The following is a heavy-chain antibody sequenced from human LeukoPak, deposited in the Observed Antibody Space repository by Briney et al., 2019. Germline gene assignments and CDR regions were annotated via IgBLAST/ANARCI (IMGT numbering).Heavy chain of an antibody. V-gene: IGHV3-11*01. CDR1: GFTVSSNY. CDR2: ISSGGTTM. J-gene: IGHJ6*02. D-gene: IGHD2/OR15-2a*01. Sequence: KAGGSLRLSCAASGFTVSSNYMSWVRQAPGKGLEWVSYISSGGTTMYYADSVKGRFTISRDDAKTSLYLQMNSLRAEDTAVYYCARETFMDVWGQGTTVTVSS. CDR3: ARETFMDV.